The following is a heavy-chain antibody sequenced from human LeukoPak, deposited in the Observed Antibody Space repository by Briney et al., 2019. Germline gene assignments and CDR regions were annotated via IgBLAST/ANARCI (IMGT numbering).Heavy chain of an antibody. CDR2: IWYNGNQ. J-gene: IGHJ4*02. D-gene: IGHD4-23*01. Sequence: GRSLRLSCAASGLTFRTYGMHWVRQAPGKGLEWVSSIWYNGNQYYADSVKGRFTISRDNSKNTLYLQMNSLRAEDTAVYYCAREEGADGTSGINSWGQGTLVIVSS. CDR3: AREEGADGTSGINS. CDR1: GLTFRTYG. V-gene: IGHV3-33*01.